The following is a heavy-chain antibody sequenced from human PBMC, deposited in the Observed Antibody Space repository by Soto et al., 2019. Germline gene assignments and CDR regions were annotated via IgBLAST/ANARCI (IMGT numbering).Heavy chain of an antibody. CDR3: AREGHHIVVVTAIPPWAFDI. CDR1: GGSISSGDYY. CDR2: IYYSGST. J-gene: IGHJ3*02. D-gene: IGHD2-21*02. Sequence: QVQLQESGPGLVKPSQTLSLTCTVSGGSISSGDYYWSWIRQPPGKGLEWIGYIYYSGSTYYNPSLKSRVTISVDTSKNQFSLKLSSVTATDTAVYYCAREGHHIVVVTAIPPWAFDIWGQGTMVTVSS. V-gene: IGHV4-30-4*01.